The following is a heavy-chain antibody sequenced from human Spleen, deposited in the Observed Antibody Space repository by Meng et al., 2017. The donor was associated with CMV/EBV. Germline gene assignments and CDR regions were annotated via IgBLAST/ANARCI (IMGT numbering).Heavy chain of an antibody. D-gene: IGHD4-17*01. CDR1: GGSSSSGGYY. J-gene: IGHJ4*02. V-gene: IGHV4-30-4*08. Sequence: QVPRQEGGPGLVKPSQSLALTCTVSGGSSSSGGYYWSWIRQPPGKGLEWIGYIYYSGSTYYNPSLKSRVTISVDTSKNQFSLKLSSVTAADTAVYYCARTNYGHFDYWGQGTLVTVSS. CDR2: IYYSGST. CDR3: ARTNYGHFDY.